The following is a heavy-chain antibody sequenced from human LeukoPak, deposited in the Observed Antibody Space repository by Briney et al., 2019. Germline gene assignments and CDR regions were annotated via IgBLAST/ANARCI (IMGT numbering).Heavy chain of an antibody. CDR1: GFTFTNYW. J-gene: IGHJ4*02. V-gene: IGHV3-23*01. D-gene: IGHD2-8*01. CDR3: AKDSRGSNVRAFDY. Sequence: GGSLRLSCAASGFTFTNYWIHWVSQAAGNGLEWVPCISGSGGSTYHADSVKGRFTISRDNSKNTLYLQMNSLSADDTAVYYCAKDSRGSNVRAFDYWGQGILVTVSS. CDR2: ISGSGGST.